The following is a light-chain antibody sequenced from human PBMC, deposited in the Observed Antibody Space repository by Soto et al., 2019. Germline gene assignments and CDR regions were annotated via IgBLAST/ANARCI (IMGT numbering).Light chain of an antibody. CDR3: MQGVQMPPIT. CDR1: QSLQHSNGYNY. J-gene: IGKJ5*01. V-gene: IGKV2-28*01. CDR2: LAS. Sequence: DIVMTQSPLSLRVTPGEPASISCRSSQSLQHSNGYNYLDWYFQKPGQSPQLLIHLASNRASGVPVRFSGNGSGTDFTLNISSVEAEDVGLYYCMQGVQMPPITFGQGTRLEIK.